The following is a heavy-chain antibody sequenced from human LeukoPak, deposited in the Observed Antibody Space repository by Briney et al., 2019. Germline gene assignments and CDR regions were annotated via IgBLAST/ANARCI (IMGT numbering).Heavy chain of an antibody. J-gene: IGHJ3*02. CDR3: ARRLYYDILTGYRSVAFDI. CDR1: GGSISSYY. D-gene: IGHD3-9*01. CDR2: IYYSGST. V-gene: IGHV4-59*08. Sequence: SETLSLTCTVSGGSISSYYWSWIRQPPGKGLEWMGYIYYSGSTNYNPSLKSRVTISVDTSKNQFSLKLSSVTAADTAVYYCARRLYYDILTGYRSVAFDIWGQGTMVTVPS.